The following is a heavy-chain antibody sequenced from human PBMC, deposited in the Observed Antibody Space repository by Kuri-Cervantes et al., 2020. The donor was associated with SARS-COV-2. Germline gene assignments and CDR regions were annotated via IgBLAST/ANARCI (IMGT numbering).Heavy chain of an antibody. D-gene: IGHD6-19*01. Sequence: GESLKISCAASGFTFSSYAMSWVRQAPGKGLEWVSAISGSGGSTYYADSVKGRFTISRDNSKNTLYLQMNSLRAEDTAVYYCAKVEQWLDWYFDLWGRGTLVTVSS. CDR1: GFTFSSYA. J-gene: IGHJ2*01. CDR2: ISGSGGST. V-gene: IGHV3-23*01. CDR3: AKVEQWLDWYFDL.